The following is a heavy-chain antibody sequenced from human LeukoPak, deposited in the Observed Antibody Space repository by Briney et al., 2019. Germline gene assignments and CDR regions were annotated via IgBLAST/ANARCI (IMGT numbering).Heavy chain of an antibody. CDR1: GFTFISYG. CDR2: ISKDGSDK. Sequence: GMSLRLSCAASGFTFISYGMHWVRQAPGKGLEWVAVISKDGSDKKYADSVKGRFIISRDNSRNTLYLQMNSLRAEDTAVYYCVKEYDGYWGQGTLVTVSS. CDR3: VKEYDGY. V-gene: IGHV3-30*18. J-gene: IGHJ4*02. D-gene: IGHD2-8*01.